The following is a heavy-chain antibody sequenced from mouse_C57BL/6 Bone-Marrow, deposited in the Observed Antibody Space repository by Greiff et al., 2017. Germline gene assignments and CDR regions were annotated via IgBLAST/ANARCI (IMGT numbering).Heavy chain of an antibody. D-gene: IGHD1-1*02. CDR1: GYAFSSSW. V-gene: IGHV1-82*01. CDR3: AHSYYAMDY. J-gene: IGHJ4*01. CDR2: IYPGDGDT. Sequence: VQLQQSGPELVKPGASVKISCKASGYAFSSSWMNWVKQRPGKGLEWIGRIYPGDGDTNYNGKFKGKATLTADKSSSTAYMQLSSLTSEDSAVYFYAHSYYAMDYWGQGTSVTVSS.